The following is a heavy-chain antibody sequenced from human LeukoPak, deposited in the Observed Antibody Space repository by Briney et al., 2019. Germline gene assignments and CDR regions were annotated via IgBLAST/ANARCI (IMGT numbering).Heavy chain of an antibody. CDR1: GGSFSGYY. CDR2: INHSGST. J-gene: IGHJ5*02. Sequence: SETLSLTCAVYGGSFSGYYWSWIRQPPGKGLEWIGEINHSGSTNYNPSLKSRVTISVDTSKNQFSLKLSSVTAADTVVYYCAKVHYDYVWGSYRPNWFDPWGQGTLVTVSS. V-gene: IGHV4-34*01. CDR3: AKVHYDYVWGSYRPNWFDP. D-gene: IGHD3-16*02.